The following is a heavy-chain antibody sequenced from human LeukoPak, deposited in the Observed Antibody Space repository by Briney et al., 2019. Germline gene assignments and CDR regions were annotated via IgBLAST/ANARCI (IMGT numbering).Heavy chain of an antibody. CDR3: AREHNSGSYYFDY. Sequence: GGSLRLSCAASGFTFSTYTMNWVRQAPGKGLEWLSSLSSDSFSIYYADSVKGRFTISRDNAKNSLYLQMNNLRAEDTAVYYCAREHNSGSYYFDYWGQGTLVTVSS. V-gene: IGHV3-48*04. CDR1: GFTFSTYT. CDR2: LSSDSFSI. D-gene: IGHD1-26*01. J-gene: IGHJ4*02.